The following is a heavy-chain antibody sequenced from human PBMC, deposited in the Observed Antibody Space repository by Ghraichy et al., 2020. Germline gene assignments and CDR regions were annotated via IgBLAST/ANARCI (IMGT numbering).Heavy chain of an antibody. J-gene: IGHJ5*02. D-gene: IGHD6-13*01. CDR2: ISHRSKHS. Sequence: GGSLRLSCEVSGFIFTDYYMSWIRQAPGKGLEWLSYISHRSKHSNYADSVKGRFTISRDNARKTVYLHMNNLRVEDTAVYYCARESWYHFDPWGQGTLVTVSS. V-gene: IGHV3-11*06. CDR1: GFIFTDYY. CDR3: ARESWYHFDP.